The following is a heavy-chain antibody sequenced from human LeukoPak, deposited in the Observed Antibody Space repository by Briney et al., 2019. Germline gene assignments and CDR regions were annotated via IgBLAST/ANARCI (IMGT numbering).Heavy chain of an antibody. CDR2: INHSGST. Sequence: PSETLSLTCAVYGVSFSGYYWSWIRQPPGKGLEWIGEINHSGSTNYNPSLKSRVTISVDTSKNQFSLKLSSVTAADTAVYYCARTPRYSSSSGVDYWGQGTLVTVSS. D-gene: IGHD6-6*01. CDR1: GVSFSGYY. V-gene: IGHV4-34*01. CDR3: ARTPRYSSSSGVDY. J-gene: IGHJ4*02.